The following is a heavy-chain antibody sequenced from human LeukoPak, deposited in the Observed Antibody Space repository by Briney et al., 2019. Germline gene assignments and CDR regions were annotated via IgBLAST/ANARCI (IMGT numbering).Heavy chain of an antibody. CDR3: ARHEVVPAARYYYYGMDV. CDR1: GGSISSYY. CDR2: IYYSGST. Sequence: PSETLSLTCTVSGGSISSYYWGWIRQPPGKGLEWIGSIYYSGSTYYNPSLKSRVTISVDTSKNQFSLKLSSVTAADTAVYYCARHEVVPAARYYYYGMDVWGQGTTVTVSS. J-gene: IGHJ6*02. V-gene: IGHV4-39*01. D-gene: IGHD2-2*01.